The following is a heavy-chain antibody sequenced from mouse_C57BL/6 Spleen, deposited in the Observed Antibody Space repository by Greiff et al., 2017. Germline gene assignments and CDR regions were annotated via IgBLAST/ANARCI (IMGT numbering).Heavy chain of an antibody. V-gene: IGHV1-15*01. J-gene: IGHJ1*03. CDR2: LDPETGGS. Sequence: VKLQESGAELLRPGASVPLSCKASCYTFTDYELHWVKQTPVHGLEWIGALDPETGGSAYNQKFKGTAILTADKSSSTAYMELLSLTSEDSAVYYCTRSNDDYWYFDVWGTGTTGTVST. D-gene: IGHD2-3*01. CDR3: TRSNDDYWYFDV. CDR1: CYTFTDYE.